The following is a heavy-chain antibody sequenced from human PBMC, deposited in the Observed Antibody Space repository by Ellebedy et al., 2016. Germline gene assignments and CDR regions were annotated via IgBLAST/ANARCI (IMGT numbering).Heavy chain of an antibody. CDR1: GGSISSYY. V-gene: IGHV4-59*01. Sequence: SETLSLXXTVSGGSISSYYWSWIRQPPGKGLEWIGYIYYSGSTNYNPSLKSRVTISVDTSKNQFSLKLSSVTAADTAVYYCAAVEYSSSSLDYWGQGTLVTVSS. CDR3: AAVEYSSSSLDY. J-gene: IGHJ4*02. D-gene: IGHD6-6*01. CDR2: IYYSGST.